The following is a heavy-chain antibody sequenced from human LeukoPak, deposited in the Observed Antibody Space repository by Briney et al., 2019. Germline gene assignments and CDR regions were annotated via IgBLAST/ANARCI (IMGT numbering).Heavy chain of an antibody. CDR2: ISYDGSNK. Sequence: GGSLRLSCAASGFTFSSYARHWVRQAPGKGLEWVAVISYDGSNKYYADSVKGRFTISRDNSKNTLYLQMSSLRAEDTAVYYCARSIAVAPTDFDYWGQGTLVTVSS. CDR1: GFTFSSYA. V-gene: IGHV3-30-3*01. D-gene: IGHD6-19*01. CDR3: ARSIAVAPTDFDY. J-gene: IGHJ4*02.